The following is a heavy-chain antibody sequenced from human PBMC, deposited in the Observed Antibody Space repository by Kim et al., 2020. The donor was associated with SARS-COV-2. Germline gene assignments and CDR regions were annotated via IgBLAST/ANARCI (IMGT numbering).Heavy chain of an antibody. CDR3: XKXLADNGXVFDY. CDR2: ISGSGDST. CDR1: GFTFSSYA. Sequence: GGSLRLSCAASGFTFSSYAMTWVRQAPGKGLEWVSGISGSGDSTXYADSVKGRFTISRDNSKNTLSLQXNSLRAXXTAVYYCXKXLADNGXVFDYWXQGT. V-gene: IGHV3-23*01. D-gene: IGHD4-17*01. J-gene: IGHJ4*02.